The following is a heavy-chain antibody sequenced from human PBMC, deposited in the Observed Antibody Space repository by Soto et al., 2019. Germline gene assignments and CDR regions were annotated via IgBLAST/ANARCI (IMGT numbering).Heavy chain of an antibody. CDR2: IKQDGSEK. Sequence: PXVSLSLSFGASGFTFSSYYKSWVRQAPGKGLEWVANIKQDGSEKYYVDSVKGRFTISRDNAKNSLYLQMNSLRAEDTAVYYCARGVVTMVRGGPAGYYGMDVWGQGTTVTV. CDR3: ARGVVTMVRGGPAGYYGMDV. J-gene: IGHJ6*02. D-gene: IGHD3-10*01. V-gene: IGHV3-7*03. CDR1: GFTFSSYY.